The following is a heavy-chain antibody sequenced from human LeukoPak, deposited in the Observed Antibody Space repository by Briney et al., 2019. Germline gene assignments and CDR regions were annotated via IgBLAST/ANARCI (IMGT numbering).Heavy chain of an antibody. CDR2: IYYSGST. CDR3: ARWGWGSGVDV. Sequence: SETLSLTCTVSGGSISSYYWTWIRQPPGKGLEWIGYIYYSGSTKYNPSLKSRVTISVDTSENLFSLRLSSVTAADTAVYYCARWGWGSGVDVWGKGTTVTVSS. D-gene: IGHD6-25*01. J-gene: IGHJ6*04. CDR1: GGSISSYY. V-gene: IGHV4-59*01.